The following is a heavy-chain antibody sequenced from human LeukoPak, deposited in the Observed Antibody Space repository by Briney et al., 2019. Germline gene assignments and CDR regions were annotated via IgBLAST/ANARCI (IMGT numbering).Heavy chain of an antibody. CDR1: GYIFTSYW. Sequence: TAGGALEISCQGSGYIFTSYWISGVRQLPGKGLEWMGRIDPSDSYTNYSPSFQGHVTISADKSISTAYLQWSSLKASDTAMYYCARTELVGRGYSGSAIDYWGQGTLVTVSS. CDR2: IDPSDSYT. J-gene: IGHJ4*02. CDR3: ARTELVGRGYSGSAIDY. V-gene: IGHV5-10-1*01. D-gene: IGHD5-12*01.